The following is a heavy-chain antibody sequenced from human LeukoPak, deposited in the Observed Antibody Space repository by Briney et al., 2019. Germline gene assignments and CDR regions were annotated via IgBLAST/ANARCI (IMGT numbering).Heavy chain of an antibody. D-gene: IGHD3-22*01. CDR1: GSKFNAYW. J-gene: IGHJ3*01. CDR2: IYTDDSDT. CDR3: ARPNTTSYYDSRGYDAFDV. Sequence: GAPLQISCKASGSKFNAYWIAWVRQLHGKGLGWMGIIYTDDSDTRYSTSFKGQVTISADKPDSITYLQWSSLKATDTAMYYCARPNTTSYYDSRGYDAFDVWGQGTMVIVSS. V-gene: IGHV5-51*01.